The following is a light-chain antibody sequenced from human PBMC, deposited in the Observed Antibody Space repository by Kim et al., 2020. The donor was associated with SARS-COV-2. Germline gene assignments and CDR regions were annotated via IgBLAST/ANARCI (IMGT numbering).Light chain of an antibody. CDR3: QQYGSSPPQT. CDR1: QSVSSSY. CDR2: GAS. V-gene: IGKV3-20*01. J-gene: IGKJ1*01. Sequence: EIVLTQSPGTLSLSPGERANLSCRASQSVSSSYLAWYQQKPGQAPRLLIYGASSRATGIPDRFSGSGSGTDFTLTISRLEPEDFAVYYCQQYGSSPPQTFGQGTKVDIK.